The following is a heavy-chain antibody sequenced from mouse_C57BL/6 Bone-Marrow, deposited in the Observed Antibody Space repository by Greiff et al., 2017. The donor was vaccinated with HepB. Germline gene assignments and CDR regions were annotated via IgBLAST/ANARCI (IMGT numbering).Heavy chain of an antibody. CDR1: GYTFTSYW. D-gene: IGHD2-1*01. CDR3: ARKGYYGNTYWDFDV. CDR2: IYPSDSET. V-gene: IGHV1-61*01. Sequence: VKLQQPGAELVRPGSSVKLSCKASGYTFTSYWMDWVKQRPGQGLEWIGNIYPSDSETHYNQKFKDKATLTVAKSSSTAYMQLSSLTSEDAAVYYCARKGYYGNTYWDFDVWGTGTTVTVSS. J-gene: IGHJ1*03.